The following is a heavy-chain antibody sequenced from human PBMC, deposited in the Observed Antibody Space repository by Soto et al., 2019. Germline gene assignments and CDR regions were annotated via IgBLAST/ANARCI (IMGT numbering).Heavy chain of an antibody. CDR1: GYNFSGYG. J-gene: IGHJ3*02. Sequence: QVQLVQSGTEVKKPGASVKVSCKASGYNFSGYGISWVRQAPGQGLEWMGWISVYNRNSHSAQKLQGRLTMTTDTSTSTAYMEPRSLKSDDTAVYYCARDFGHWFGEFDAFHSWGQGTKVTVSS. D-gene: IGHD3-10*01. CDR3: ARDFGHWFGEFDAFHS. V-gene: IGHV1-18*01. CDR2: ISVYNRNS.